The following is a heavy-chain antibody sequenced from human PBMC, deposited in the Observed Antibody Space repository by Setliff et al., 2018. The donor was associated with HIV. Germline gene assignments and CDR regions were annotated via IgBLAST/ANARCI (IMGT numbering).Heavy chain of an antibody. J-gene: IGHJ4*02. V-gene: IGHV4-31*03. Sequence: TLSLTCTVSGGSINSGGFYWTWIRQHPKKGLEWIGYIYYSGSTYYNPSLKSRVTISVDKSKNQFSLKLSSVTAADTAVYYCARSYDYVWGSYPSYFDYWGQGTLVTVSS. CDR1: GGSINSGGFY. CDR2: IYYSGST. D-gene: IGHD3-16*01. CDR3: ARSYDYVWGSYPSYFDY.